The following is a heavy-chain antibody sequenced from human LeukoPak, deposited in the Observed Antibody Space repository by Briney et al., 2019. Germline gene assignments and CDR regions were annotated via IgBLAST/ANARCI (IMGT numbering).Heavy chain of an antibody. CDR2: ISPAGRT. Sequence: GGSLRLSCAASGFSLSRYDMHWVRQPTGGGLEWVSTISPAGRTYYPDSVKGRFTISRDSSKNTLFLQMNSLRAEDTAVYYCAKDDGGATWGYYFDYWGQGTLVTVSS. V-gene: IGHV3-13*01. J-gene: IGHJ4*02. CDR1: GFSLSRYD. D-gene: IGHD3-16*01. CDR3: AKDDGGATWGYYFDY.